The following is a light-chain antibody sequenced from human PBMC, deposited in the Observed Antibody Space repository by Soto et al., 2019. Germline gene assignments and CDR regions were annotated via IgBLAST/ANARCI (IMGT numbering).Light chain of an antibody. CDR2: GAS. J-gene: IGKJ1*01. Sequence: EIVLTQSSGTLSLSPGERATLSCRASQSVSSSYLAWYQQKPGQAPRLLIYGASSRATGIPDRFSGSGSGTDFTLTISRLEPEDFAVYYCQQYGSSRTFGQGTNVDI. V-gene: IGKV3-20*01. CDR1: QSVSSSY. CDR3: QQYGSSRT.